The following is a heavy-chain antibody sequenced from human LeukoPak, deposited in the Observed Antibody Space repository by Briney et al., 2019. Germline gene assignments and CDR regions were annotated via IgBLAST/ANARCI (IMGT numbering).Heavy chain of an antibody. CDR2: ITGSSSTI. Sequence: PGGSLRLSCAASGFTFSSYSMNWVRQAPGKGLEWVSYITGSSSTIYYADSVKGRFTISRDNAKNSLYLQLNSLRPEDTGLYYCARDRGGWPDYWGQGTLVTVSS. CDR1: GFTFSSYS. D-gene: IGHD6-19*01. J-gene: IGHJ4*02. CDR3: ARDRGGWPDY. V-gene: IGHV3-48*01.